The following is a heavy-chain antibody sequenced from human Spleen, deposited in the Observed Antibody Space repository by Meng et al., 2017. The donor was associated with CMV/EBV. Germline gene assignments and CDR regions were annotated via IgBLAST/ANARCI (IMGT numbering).Heavy chain of an antibody. CDR3: ARDQEVLWFGELFDY. D-gene: IGHD3-10*01. V-gene: IGHV3-21*01. CDR1: GFTFSRYS. CDR2: ISSSSSYI. J-gene: IGHJ4*02. Sequence: SGFTFSRYSMSWVRQAPGKGLEWVSSISSSSSYIYYADSVKGRFTISRDNAKNSLYLQMNSLRAEDTAVYYCARDQEVLWFGELFDYWGQGTLVTVSS.